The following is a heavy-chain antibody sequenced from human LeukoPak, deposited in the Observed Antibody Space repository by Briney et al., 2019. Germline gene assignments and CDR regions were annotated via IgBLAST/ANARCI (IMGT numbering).Heavy chain of an antibody. D-gene: IGHD3-10*01. CDR2: ISGSGGST. CDR3: AKGSGGFGVLWGDCYYDY. V-gene: IGHV3-23*01. J-gene: IGHJ4*02. CDR1: GFTFSSYA. Sequence: PGGSLRLSCAASGFTFSSYAMSWVRQAPGKGLEWVSAISGSGGSTYYADSVKGRFTISRDNSKNTLYLQMNSLRAEDTAVYYCAKGSGGFGVLWGDCYYDYWGQGTLVTVSS.